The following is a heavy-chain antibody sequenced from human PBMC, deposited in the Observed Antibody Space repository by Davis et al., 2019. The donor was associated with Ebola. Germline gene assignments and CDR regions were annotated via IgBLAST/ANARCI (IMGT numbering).Heavy chain of an antibody. J-gene: IGHJ6*02. V-gene: IGHV1-3*01. Sequence: ASVKVSCKASGYTFTSYAMHWVRQAPGQRLEWIGWINAGNGNTKYSQKFQGRVTITRDTSASTAYMELSSLRSEDTAVYYCARVRVAGFDYYYYGMDVWGQGTTVTVSS. CDR1: GYTFTSYA. CDR3: ARVRVAGFDYYYYGMDV. CDR2: INAGNGNT. D-gene: IGHD6-19*01.